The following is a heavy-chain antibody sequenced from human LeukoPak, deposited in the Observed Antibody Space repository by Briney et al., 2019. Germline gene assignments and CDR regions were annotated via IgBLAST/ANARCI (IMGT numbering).Heavy chain of an antibody. J-gene: IGHJ4*02. V-gene: IGHV4-34*01. Sequence: PSETLSLTCAVYGGSFSGYYWSWIRQPPGKGLEWIGEINHSGSTNYNPSLKSRVTISVDTSKNQFSLKLSSVTAADTAVYYCARGPVVAVAGTFVYWGQGTLVTVSS. CDR1: GGSFSGYY. CDR2: INHSGST. D-gene: IGHD6-19*01. CDR3: ARGPVVAVAGTFVY.